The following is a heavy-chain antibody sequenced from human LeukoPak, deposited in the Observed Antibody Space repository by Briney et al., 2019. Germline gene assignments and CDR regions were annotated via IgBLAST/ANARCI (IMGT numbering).Heavy chain of an antibody. V-gene: IGHV3-73*01. CDR3: TGNYYGSGSYADFDY. CDR2: IRSKANSYAT. CDR1: GFTFSGSA. Sequence: GGSLRLSCAASGFTFSGSAMHWVRQASGKGLEWVGRIRSKANSYATTYAASVKGRFTISRDDSKNTAHLQMDSLKTEDTAVYYCTGNYYGSGSYADFDYWGQGTLVTVSS. D-gene: IGHD3-10*01. J-gene: IGHJ4*02.